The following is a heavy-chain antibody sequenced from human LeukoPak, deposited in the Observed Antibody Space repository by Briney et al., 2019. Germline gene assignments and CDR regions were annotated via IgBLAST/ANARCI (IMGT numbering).Heavy chain of an antibody. V-gene: IGHV1-18*01. J-gene: IGHJ4*02. CDR1: GYTFTSYG. D-gene: IGHD3-22*01. Sequence: ASVKVSCKASGYTFTSYGISWVRQAPGQGLEWMGWISAYNGNTNYAQKFQGRVTMTRDTSTSTVYMELRSLRSEDTAVYYCARDADDSSGYSNFDYWGQGTLVTVSS. CDR2: ISAYNGNT. CDR3: ARDADDSSGYSNFDY.